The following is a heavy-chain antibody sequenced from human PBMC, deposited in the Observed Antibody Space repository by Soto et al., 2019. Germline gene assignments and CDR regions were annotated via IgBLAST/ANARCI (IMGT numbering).Heavy chain of an antibody. CDR1: GFMFSRYA. V-gene: IGHV3-30-3*01. CDR3: ARSRSGAVPDSFGY. CDR2: ISNDGSVN. J-gene: IGHJ1*01. D-gene: IGHD3-3*01. Sequence: PGGSLRLSCAASGFMFSRYAIHWVRQAPGKGLEWVAVISNDGSVNYYADSVRGRFSISRDKSKNTVYLEMNGMRDDDTAVFYCARSRSGAVPDSFGYCGQGPLVTVSS.